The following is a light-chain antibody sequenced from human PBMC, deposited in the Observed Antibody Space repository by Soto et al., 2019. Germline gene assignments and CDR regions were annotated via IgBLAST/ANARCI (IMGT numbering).Light chain of an antibody. CDR2: DAS. Sequence: EIVLTQSPGTLSLSPGERATLACRASQSVSSSYLAWYQQKPGQAPRLLIYDASSRATGIPDRFSGSGSGTDFTLTISRLEPEDIAVYYCQQYASSPRTFGQGTKVEIK. V-gene: IGKV3-20*01. J-gene: IGKJ1*01. CDR3: QQYASSPRT. CDR1: QSVSSSY.